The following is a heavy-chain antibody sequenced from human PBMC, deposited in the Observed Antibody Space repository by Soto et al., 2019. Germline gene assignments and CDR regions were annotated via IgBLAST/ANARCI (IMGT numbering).Heavy chain of an antibody. CDR3: AVYYYGSGSYRSIYPH. CDR1: GYTFTSYG. J-gene: IGHJ4*02. D-gene: IGHD3-10*01. CDR2: ISAYNGNT. V-gene: IGHV1-18*01. Sequence: GASVKVSCNASGYTFTSYGISSVRQAPGKGLEWMGWISAYNGNTNYAQKLQGRVTMTTDTSTSTAYMELRSLRSDDTAVYYCAVYYYGSGSYRSIYPHWGQGTLVTVSS.